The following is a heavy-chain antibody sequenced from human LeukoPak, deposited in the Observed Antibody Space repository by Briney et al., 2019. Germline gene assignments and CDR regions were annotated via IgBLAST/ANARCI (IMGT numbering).Heavy chain of an antibody. CDR1: GFTFSSYG. CDR3: ASDELRYPLD. V-gene: IGHV3-33*01. Sequence: PGGSLRLSCAASGFTFSSYGMHWVRQAPGKGLEWVAVIWYDGSQRHYADSVKGRFTISRDNSKKTVYLQMNSLRAEDTAVYYCASDELRYPLDWGQGTLVTVSS. CDR2: IWYDGSQR. J-gene: IGHJ4*02. D-gene: IGHD3-9*01.